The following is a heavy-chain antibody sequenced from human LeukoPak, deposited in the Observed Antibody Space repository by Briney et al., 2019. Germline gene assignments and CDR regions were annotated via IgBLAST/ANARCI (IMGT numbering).Heavy chain of an antibody. V-gene: IGHV3-21*01. CDR1: GFTFRSYS. CDR2: ISSSSSYI. Sequence: GGSLRLSCAASGFTFRSYSMNWVRQAPGKGLEWVSSISSSSSYIYYADSVKGRFTISRDNAKNSLYLQMNSLRAEDTAVYYCARGDSYGYSFDYWGQGTLVTVSS. CDR3: ARGDSYGYSFDY. D-gene: IGHD5-18*01. J-gene: IGHJ4*02.